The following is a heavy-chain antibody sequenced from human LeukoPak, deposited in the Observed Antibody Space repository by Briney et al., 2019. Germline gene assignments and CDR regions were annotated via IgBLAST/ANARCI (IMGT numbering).Heavy chain of an antibody. CDR2: TYYRSKWYN. V-gene: IGHV6-1*01. J-gene: IGHJ4*02. CDR1: GDSVSSNSAA. D-gene: IGHD6-19*01. CDR3: VRDTPEYSSGWYYFDY. Sequence: SQTLSLTCAISGDSVSSNSAAWSWIRQSPSRGLEWLGRTYYRSKWYNDYAVSVKSRTTFNADTSKNQFSLQLNSVTPEDTAMYYCVRDTPEYSSGWYYFDYWGQGTLVTVSS.